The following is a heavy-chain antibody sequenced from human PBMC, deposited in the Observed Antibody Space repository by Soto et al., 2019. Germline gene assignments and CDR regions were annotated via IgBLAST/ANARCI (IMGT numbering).Heavy chain of an antibody. CDR2: IFYSGSTTY. Sequence: SETLSLTCTVSGGSISGHYWIWIRQPPGEGMEWIGYIFYSGSTTYNNNPSLKSRVTISVDTSKNQFSLSLSSVTAADTAVYYCARVGSSGWSPDYWGQGTLVTVPS. D-gene: IGHD6-19*01. J-gene: IGHJ4*02. V-gene: IGHV4-59*11. CDR1: GGSISGHY. CDR3: ARVGSSGWSPDY.